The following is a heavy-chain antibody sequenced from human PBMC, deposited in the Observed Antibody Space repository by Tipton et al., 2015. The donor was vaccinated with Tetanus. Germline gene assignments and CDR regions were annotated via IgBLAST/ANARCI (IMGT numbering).Heavy chain of an antibody. J-gene: IGHJ6*02. CDR1: GEALVRGGYY. CDR2: TYHTGAA. V-gene: IGHV4-31*02. CDR3: ARDHGITWGGMGYYYGMDV. D-gene: IGHD3-16*01. Sequence: GEALVRGGYYWTWIRHLPGKGLEWIGYTYHTGAAHYNPSLKSRDTLSVDMSKNQFFLKMISMTAADTAVYFCARDHGITWGGMGYYYGMDVWGQGTTVTVSS.